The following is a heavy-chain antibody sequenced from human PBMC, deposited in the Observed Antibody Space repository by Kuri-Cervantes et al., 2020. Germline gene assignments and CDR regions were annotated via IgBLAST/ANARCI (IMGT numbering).Heavy chain of an antibody. D-gene: IGHD6-19*01. CDR1: GGTFSSYA. Sequence: SVKISCKASGGTFSSYAISWVRQAPGQGLEWMGGIISIFGTANYAQKFQGRVTITTDESTSTAYMELSSLRSEDTAVYYCARGHAIAVAGNYYMDVWGKGTTVTVSS. CDR3: ARGHAIAVAGNYYMDV. CDR2: IISIFGTA. V-gene: IGHV1-69*05. J-gene: IGHJ6*03.